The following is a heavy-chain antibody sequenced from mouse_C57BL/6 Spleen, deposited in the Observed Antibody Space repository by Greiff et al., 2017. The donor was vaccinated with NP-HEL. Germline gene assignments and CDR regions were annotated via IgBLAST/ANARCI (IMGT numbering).Heavy chain of an antibody. D-gene: IGHD1-1*01. CDR3: ARVDYGSSYNAMDY. J-gene: IGHJ4*01. CDR1: GYTFTSYW. V-gene: IGHV1-55*01. Sequence: QVQLQQPGAELVKPGASVKMSCKASGYTFTSYWITWVKQRPGQGLEWIGDIYPGSGSTNYNEKFKSKATLTVDTSSSTAYMQLSSLTSEDSAVYYCARVDYGSSYNAMDYWGQGTSVTVSS. CDR2: IYPGSGST.